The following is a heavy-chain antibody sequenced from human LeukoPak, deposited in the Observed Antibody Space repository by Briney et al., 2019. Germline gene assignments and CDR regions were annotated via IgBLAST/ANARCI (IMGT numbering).Heavy chain of an antibody. CDR2: IYPSDSDS. V-gene: IGHV5-51*01. CDR1: GYSFTSFW. Sequence: AGEPLKISCKTSGYSFTSFWIGWVRPLPGKGLEWMGVIYPSDSDSKYSPSFQGQVTISADKSTSTAYLHWTSLKASDTAVYYCARHPLYSSHTAADHWGQGTLVTVSS. CDR3: ARHPLYSSHTAADH. J-gene: IGHJ4*02. D-gene: IGHD6-19*01.